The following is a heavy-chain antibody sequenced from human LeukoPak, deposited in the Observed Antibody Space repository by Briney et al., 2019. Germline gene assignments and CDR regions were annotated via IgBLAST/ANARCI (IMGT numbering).Heavy chain of an antibody. CDR3: VRTPPNWGFDY. V-gene: IGHV1-46*01. Sequence: ASVKVSCKASGYTFTSYYMHWVRQAPGQGLEWMGIINPSGGNTSYAQKFQGRVTMTSDSSISTAFMELSSLRSEDTAIYYCVRTPPNWGFDYWGQGTLVTVSS. CDR1: GYTFTSYY. CDR2: INPSGGNT. J-gene: IGHJ4*02. D-gene: IGHD7-27*01.